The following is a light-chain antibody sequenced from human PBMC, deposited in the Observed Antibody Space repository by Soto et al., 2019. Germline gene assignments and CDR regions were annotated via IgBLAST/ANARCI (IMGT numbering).Light chain of an antibody. CDR2: GVS. CDR3: QQCGTAPWT. CDR1: QSLTTN. J-gene: IGKJ1*01. V-gene: IGKV3-20*01. Sequence: EIALTQSLVPLSVPLGVRATLSCRASQSLTTNLAWHQQKPGQAPRLLIFGVSNLDAGIPDRFSGSGSGTDFTLTISRLQPEDFAVYYCQQCGTAPWTFGRGTKVDIK.